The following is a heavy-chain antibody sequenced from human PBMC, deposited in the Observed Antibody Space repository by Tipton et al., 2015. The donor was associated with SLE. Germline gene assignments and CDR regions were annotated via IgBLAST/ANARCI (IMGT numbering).Heavy chain of an antibody. CDR1: GFTFSYYG. CDR2: IWYDGSEK. CDR3: AKAGGLVVFFAGGVSSPPLGMDV. Sequence: SLRLSCAASGFTFSYYGMHWVRQAPGKGLEWVAVIWYDGSEKYYGDSVKGRFTVSRDNSEDKLYLQMNDLRAEDTAVYYCAKAGGLVVFFAGGVSSPPLGMDVWGQGTPVTVSS. D-gene: IGHD3-3*02. J-gene: IGHJ6*02. V-gene: IGHV3-33*06.